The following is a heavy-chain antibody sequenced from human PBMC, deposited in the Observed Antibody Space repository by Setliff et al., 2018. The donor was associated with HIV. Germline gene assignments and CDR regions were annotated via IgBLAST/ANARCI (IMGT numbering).Heavy chain of an antibody. Sequence: SETLSLTCTVSGASLNSGSYFWSWVRQPAGKGLEWIGRIYTSGTTNHNPSLKNRVTISVDTSTNQFSLKLRSVTAADTAVYYCARCITSVGTRWFDPWGQGTLVTVSS. V-gene: IGHV4-61*02. CDR2: IYTSGTT. CDR3: ARCITSVGTRWFDP. CDR1: GASLNSGSYF. J-gene: IGHJ5*02.